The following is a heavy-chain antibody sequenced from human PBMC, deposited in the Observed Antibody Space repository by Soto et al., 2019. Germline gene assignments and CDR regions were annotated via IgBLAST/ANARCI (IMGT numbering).Heavy chain of an antibody. V-gene: IGHV3-23*01. CDR1: GFAFSEYA. CDR3: VKDGLLYAIPADFDY. J-gene: IGHJ4*02. CDR2: ISGTGRST. Sequence: EVQLLESGGGLVQPGGSLRLSCAASGFAFSEYAMNGVRQAPGKGLEWVSVISGTGRSTSYADSVKGRFTISRDNSKNTVYLHMNSLRAEDTAVYYCVKDGLLYAIPADFDYWGQGTLVTVSS. D-gene: IGHD2-8*01.